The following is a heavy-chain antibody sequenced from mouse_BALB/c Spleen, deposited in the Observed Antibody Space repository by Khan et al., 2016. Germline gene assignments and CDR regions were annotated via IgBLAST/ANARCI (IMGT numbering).Heavy chain of an antibody. CDR1: GYTFSRYV. V-gene: IGHV1S136*01. CDR3: VRPFGDCFAY. Sequence: VQLQQSGPELVKPGASVKMSCKASGYTFSRYVMHWVKQKPGQGLEWIGYIDPDNDYTKYNEKFKGKVTLTSDKSSNTAYMDLSSLTSEDSAVYYCVRPFGDCFAYWGQGTLVTVSA. J-gene: IGHJ3*01. CDR2: IDPDNDYT.